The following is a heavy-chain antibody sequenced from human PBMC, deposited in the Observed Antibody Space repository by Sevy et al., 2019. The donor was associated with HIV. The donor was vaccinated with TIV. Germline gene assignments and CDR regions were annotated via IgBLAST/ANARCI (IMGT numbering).Heavy chain of an antibody. Sequence: GGSLRLSCAASGFTFSAYSLNWVRQAPGKGLEWVSYISSSSGTIYYADSVKGQFTISRDNAKSSLYLQMNGLRAEDTAVYYCARAGGDCYSKNECWFVSWGQGTLVTVSS. V-gene: IGHV3-48*01. D-gene: IGHD2-21*01. CDR3: ARAGGDCYSKNECWFVS. J-gene: IGHJ5*01. CDR2: ISSSSGTI. CDR1: GFTFSAYS.